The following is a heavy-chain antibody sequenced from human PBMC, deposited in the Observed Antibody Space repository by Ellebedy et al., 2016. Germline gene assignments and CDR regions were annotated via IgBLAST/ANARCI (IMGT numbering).Heavy chain of an antibody. CDR2: INSDGSST. J-gene: IGHJ5*02. D-gene: IGHD6-13*01. CDR1: GFTFSIYW. V-gene: IGHV3-74*01. Sequence: GESLKISXVASGFTFSIYWMHWARQAPGKGLVWVSRINSDGSSTSYADSVKGRFTISRDNAKNTLYLQMNSLRAEDTAVYYCAASVSTLAAYNWFDPWGQGTLVTVSS. CDR3: AASVSTLAAYNWFDP.